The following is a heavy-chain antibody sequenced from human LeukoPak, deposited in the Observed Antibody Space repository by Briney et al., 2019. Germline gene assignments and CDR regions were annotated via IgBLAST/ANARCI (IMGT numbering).Heavy chain of an antibody. CDR3: AKMYQLHNWFDP. CDR1: GFTFSSYA. V-gene: IGHV3-23*01. J-gene: IGHJ5*02. D-gene: IGHD2-2*01. Sequence: GGSLRLSCAASGFTFSSYAMSWVRQAPGKGLEWVSAISGSGGSTYHADSVKGRFTISRDNSKNTLYLQMNSLRAEDTAVYYCAKMYQLHNWFDPWGQGTLVTVSS. CDR2: ISGSGGST.